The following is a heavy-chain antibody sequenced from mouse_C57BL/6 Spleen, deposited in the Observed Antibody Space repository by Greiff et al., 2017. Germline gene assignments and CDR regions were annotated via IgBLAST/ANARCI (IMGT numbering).Heavy chain of an antibody. CDR3: ARDDGYPYYFDY. Sequence: EVNLVESGGGLVKPGGSLKLSCAASGFTFSDYGMHWVRQAPEKGLEWVAYISSGSSTIYYADTVKGRFTISRDNAKNTLFLQMTSLRSEDTAMYYCARDDGYPYYFDYWGQGTTLTVSS. V-gene: IGHV5-17*01. CDR2: ISSGSSTI. J-gene: IGHJ2*01. D-gene: IGHD2-3*01. CDR1: GFTFSDYG.